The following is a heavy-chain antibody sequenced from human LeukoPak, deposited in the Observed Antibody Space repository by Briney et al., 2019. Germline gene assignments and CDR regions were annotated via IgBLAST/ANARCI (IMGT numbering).Heavy chain of an antibody. V-gene: IGHV3-9*01. D-gene: IGHD3-10*01. CDR3: AKGVRITMVRGAFDI. CDR2: LSWNSGSI. J-gene: IGHJ3*02. Sequence: GGSLRLSCAASGFTFDDYAVHWLRQAPGKGLEWVSDLSWNSGSIGYADSVKGRFTISRDNAKNSLYLQMNSLRAEDTALYYCAKGVRITMVRGAFDIWGQGTMVTVSS. CDR1: GFTFDDYA.